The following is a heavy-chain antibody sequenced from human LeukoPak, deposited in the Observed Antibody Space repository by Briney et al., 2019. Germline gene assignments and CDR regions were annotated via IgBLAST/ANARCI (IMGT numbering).Heavy chain of an antibody. CDR3: ARTWKQIFPPDLDP. CDR1: GYTFSGHY. Sequence: ASVKVSCKASGYTFSGHYLHWVRQAPGQGLEWMGRINPNTGVTQYTENFQGRVTMTGDTSISTAYMELNGLRSDDTAIYYCARTWKQIFPPDLDPLGQGTLVTVSS. D-gene: IGHD1-1*01. CDR2: INPNTGVT. J-gene: IGHJ5*02. V-gene: IGHV1-2*06.